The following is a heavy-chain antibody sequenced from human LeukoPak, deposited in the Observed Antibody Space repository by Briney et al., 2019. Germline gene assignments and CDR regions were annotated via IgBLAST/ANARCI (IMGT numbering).Heavy chain of an antibody. CDR3: ARVRGHQLLWGNWNYLDY. CDR1: RFTFSSYW. CDR2: IKQDGSEK. J-gene: IGHJ4*02. Sequence: PGGSLRLSCAASRFTFSSYWMTWVRQAPGKGLEWVANIKQDGSEKYYVDSVKGRFTISRDNAKNSLYLQMNSLRAEDTAVYYCARVRGHQLLWGNWNYLDYWGQGTLVTVSS. D-gene: IGHD2-2*01. V-gene: IGHV3-7*01.